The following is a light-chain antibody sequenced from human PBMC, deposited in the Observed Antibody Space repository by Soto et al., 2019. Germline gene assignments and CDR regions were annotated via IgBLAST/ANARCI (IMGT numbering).Light chain of an antibody. V-gene: IGKV1-9*01. J-gene: IGKJ4*01. CDR2: AAS. Sequence: SSLSASVGDRVTITCRASQGIRNYLAWYQQKPGKAPNLLIFAASTLHSGVPSRFSGSGSETDFTLIISNLQPDDSATYFCQQLLSYPLTFGGGTKVDIK. CDR3: QQLLSYPLT. CDR1: QGIRNY.